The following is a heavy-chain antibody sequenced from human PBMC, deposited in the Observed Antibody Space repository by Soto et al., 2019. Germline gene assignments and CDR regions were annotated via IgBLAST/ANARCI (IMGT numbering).Heavy chain of an antibody. V-gene: IGHV5-10-1*01. J-gene: IGHJ6*02. D-gene: IGHD3-16*01. CDR1: GYTFSNNW. CDR2: IDPSGSYT. Sequence: GASLKISCQASGYTFSNNWISWVRQKPGKGLEWMGKIDPSGSYTDYSPSFQGHVSLSVDKSVSTAYLPWSSLKALDSASYYCARNMLTFGGTPTSPAGDFGMDVWGHGTTVTVSS. CDR3: ARNMLTFGGTPTSPAGDFGMDV.